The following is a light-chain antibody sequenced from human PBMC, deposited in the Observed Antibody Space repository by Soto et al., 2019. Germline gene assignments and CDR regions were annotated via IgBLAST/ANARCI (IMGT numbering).Light chain of an antibody. V-gene: IGKV1-39*01. J-gene: IGKJ1*01. CDR1: HPISNY. CDR3: QQTYATPIT. CDR2: GAS. Sequence: DIPMTQSPSSLSASVGYRVTITCRASHPISNYLNWYQHRPGKAPKLLIYGASTLQSGVPSRFSGSESGTDFTLTITSLQPEDCATYYCQQTYATPITFGQGTKVDIK.